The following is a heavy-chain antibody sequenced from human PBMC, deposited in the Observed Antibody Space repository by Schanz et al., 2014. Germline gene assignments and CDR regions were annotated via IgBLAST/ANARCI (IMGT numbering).Heavy chain of an antibody. CDR2: IDGKSTTV. D-gene: IGHD6-19*01. Sequence: EGQLAESGGGLIQRGESLRLSCSASGFSFSSYSMNWVRQAPGKGLEWLSCIDGKSTTVYYADSVKGRFTVSRDNSKNTVYLQMNRLRAEDTAVYYCARVQHDDPSGWGYFDYWGQGALVTVSS. V-gene: IGHV3-48*01. CDR1: GFSFSSYS. CDR3: ARVQHDDPSGWGYFDY. J-gene: IGHJ4*02.